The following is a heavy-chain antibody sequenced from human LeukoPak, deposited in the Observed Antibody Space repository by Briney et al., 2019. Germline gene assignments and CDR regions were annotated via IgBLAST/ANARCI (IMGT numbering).Heavy chain of an antibody. CDR3: AKDIAHYYDSSGYPVD. J-gene: IGHJ4*02. CDR1: GFTFSSYE. V-gene: IGHV3-48*03. D-gene: IGHD3-22*01. Sequence: HPGGSLRLSCAASGFTFSSYEMNWVRQAPGKELEWISYIDPSTTIIHYADSVKGRFPVSRDSAKNSLYLQMNSLRAEDTALYYCAKDIAHYYDSSGYPVDWGQGTLVTVSS. CDR2: IDPSTTII.